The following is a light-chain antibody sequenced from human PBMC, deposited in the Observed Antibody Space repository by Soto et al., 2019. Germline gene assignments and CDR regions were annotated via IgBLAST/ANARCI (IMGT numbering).Light chain of an antibody. CDR1: QSVSSSY. Sequence: EIVLTQSTGTLSLSPGERATLSCRASQSVSSSYLAWYQQKPGQAPRLLIYGASSRATGIPDRFSGSGSGTDFTLTISRLEPEDFAVYYCQKYGSSPPWTFGQGTKVEIK. CDR2: GAS. J-gene: IGKJ1*01. CDR3: QKYGSSPPWT. V-gene: IGKV3-20*01.